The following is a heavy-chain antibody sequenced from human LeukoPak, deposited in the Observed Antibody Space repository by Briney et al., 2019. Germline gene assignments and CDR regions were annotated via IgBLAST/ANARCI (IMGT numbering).Heavy chain of an antibody. D-gene: IGHD3-22*01. Sequence: GASVKVSCKASGGTFSSYAISWVRQAPGQGLEWMGGIIPIFGTANCAQKFQGRVTITADESTSTAYMELSSLRSEDTAVYYCARATYYYDSSGYYLRPGAFDYWGQGTLVTVSS. CDR1: GGTFSSYA. V-gene: IGHV1-69*13. J-gene: IGHJ4*02. CDR3: ARATYYYDSSGYYLRPGAFDY. CDR2: IIPIFGTA.